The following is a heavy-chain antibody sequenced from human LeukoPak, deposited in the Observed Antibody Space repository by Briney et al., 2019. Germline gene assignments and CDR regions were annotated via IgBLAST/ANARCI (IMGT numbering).Heavy chain of an antibody. J-gene: IGHJ3*02. CDR3: ARTYYDSSGYYEARDAFDI. V-gene: IGHV3-66*01. CDR2: IYSGGST. D-gene: IGHD3-22*01. CDR1: GXTVSSNY. Sequence: GGSLRLSCAASGXTVSSNYMSWVRQAPGKGLEWVSVIYSGGSTYYADSVKGRFTISRDNSKNTLYLQMNSLRAEDTAVYYCARTYYDSSGYYEARDAFDIWGQGTMVTVSS.